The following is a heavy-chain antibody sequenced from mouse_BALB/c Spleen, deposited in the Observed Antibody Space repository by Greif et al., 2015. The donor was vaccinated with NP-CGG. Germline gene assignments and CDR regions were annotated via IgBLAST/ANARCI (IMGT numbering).Heavy chain of an antibody. CDR2: IDPANGNT. V-gene: IGHV14-3*02. CDR1: GFNIKDTY. CDR3: AGWDWYFDV. J-gene: IGHJ1*01. Sequence: VQLQQSGAELVKPGASVKLSCTASGFNIKDTYMHWVKQRPEQGLEWIGRIDPANGNTKYDPKFQGKATITADTSSNTACLQLSSLTAEDTAVYYCAGWDWYFDVWGAGTTVTVSS.